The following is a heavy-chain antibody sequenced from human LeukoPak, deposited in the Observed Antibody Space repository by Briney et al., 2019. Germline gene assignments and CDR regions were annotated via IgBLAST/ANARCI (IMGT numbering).Heavy chain of an antibody. D-gene: IGHD6-19*01. CDR1: GGSISSYY. Sequence: PSETLSLTCTVSGGSISSYYWSWIRQPPGKGLEWVGYIYYSGSTNYNPSLKSRVTISVDKSKNQFSLKLSSVTAADTAVYYCARVIKAVAGTSYYFDYWGQGTLVTVSS. CDR2: IYYSGST. CDR3: ARVIKAVAGTSYYFDY. J-gene: IGHJ4*02. V-gene: IGHV4-59*12.